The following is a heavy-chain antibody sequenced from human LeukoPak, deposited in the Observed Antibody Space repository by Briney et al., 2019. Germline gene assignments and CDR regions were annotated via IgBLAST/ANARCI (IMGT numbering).Heavy chain of an antibody. D-gene: IGHD5-18*01. J-gene: IGHJ4*02. V-gene: IGHV4-38-2*01. CDR2: IYHSGST. CDR1: GYSISSGYY. CDR3: ASDPYTYGPDY. Sequence: PSETLSLTCAVSGYSISSGYYWGWIRQPPGKGLEWIGSIYHSGSTYYNPSLKSRVTISADTSKNQFSLKLSSVTAADTAVYYCASDPYTYGPDYWGQGTLVTVSS.